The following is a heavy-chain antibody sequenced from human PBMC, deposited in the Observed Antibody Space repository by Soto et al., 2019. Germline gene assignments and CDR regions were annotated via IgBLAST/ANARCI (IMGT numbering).Heavy chain of an antibody. CDR3: AWTGYSSSWFGGAFDI. CDR2: IYSGGST. Sequence: GGSLRLSCAASGFTVSSNYMSWVRQAPGKGLEWVSVIYSGGSTYYADSVKGRFTISRDNSKNTLYLQMNSLRAEDTAVYYCAWTGYSSSWFGGAFDIRGQGTMVTVSS. CDR1: GFTVSSNY. V-gene: IGHV3-53*01. D-gene: IGHD6-13*01. J-gene: IGHJ3*02.